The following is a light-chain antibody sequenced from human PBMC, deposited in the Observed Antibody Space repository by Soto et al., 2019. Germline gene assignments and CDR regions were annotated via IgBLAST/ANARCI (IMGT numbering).Light chain of an antibody. J-gene: IGKJ1*01. V-gene: IGKV1-39*01. CDR1: QSISIF. Sequence: DIQMTQSPSSLSASLGDTVTITCRASQSISIFLNWYQQKPGKAPKLLIYDASNLQSGVPSRFSGSGSGTDFTLTIRSLQPEDFAAYYCQQGYRTPRTFGQGTRVETK. CDR3: QQGYRTPRT. CDR2: DAS.